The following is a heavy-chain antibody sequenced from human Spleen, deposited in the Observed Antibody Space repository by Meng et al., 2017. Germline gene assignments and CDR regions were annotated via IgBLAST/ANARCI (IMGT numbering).Heavy chain of an antibody. CDR1: GFTFSTYW. J-gene: IGHJ4*02. Sequence: GSLRLSCAASGFTFSTYWMSWVRQAPGKGLEWVANIKQDGSEKYYVDSVKGRFTISRDNPKNSLLLHMNSLRVEDTAVYYCARGSGYREMPFDYWGQGTLVTVSS. CDR2: IKQDGSEK. V-gene: IGHV3-7*01. D-gene: IGHD5-12*01. CDR3: ARGSGYREMPFDY.